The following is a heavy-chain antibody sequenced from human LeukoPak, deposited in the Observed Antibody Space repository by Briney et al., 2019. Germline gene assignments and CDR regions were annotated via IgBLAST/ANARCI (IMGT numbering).Heavy chain of an antibody. CDR3: ARHPGFILLWFGEPGGWFDP. Sequence: MPSETLSLTCTVSGGSISSSSYYWGWIRQPPGKGLEWIGGIYYSGSTYYNPSLKSRVTISVDTSKNQFSLKLSSVTAADTAVYYCARHPGFILLWFGEPGGWFDPWGQGTLVTVSS. D-gene: IGHD3-10*01. CDR2: IYYSGST. J-gene: IGHJ5*02. V-gene: IGHV4-39*01. CDR1: GGSISSSSYY.